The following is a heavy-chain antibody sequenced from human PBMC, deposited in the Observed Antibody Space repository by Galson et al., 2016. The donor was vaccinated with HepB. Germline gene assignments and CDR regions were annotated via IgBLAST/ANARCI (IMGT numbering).Heavy chain of an antibody. CDR3: ARDRGLGQDNRYYAMDI. Sequence: SLRLSCAASGFTFSSYAMSWVRQAPGKGLEWVSILYNGGGTYYADAVKGRFTISSDNSKNTLFLQMNGLRVEDTAVYFCARDRGLGQDNRYYAMDIWGQGTTVTVSS. J-gene: IGHJ6*02. V-gene: IGHV3-53*01. CDR1: GFTFSSYA. D-gene: IGHD6-19*01. CDR2: LYNGGGT.